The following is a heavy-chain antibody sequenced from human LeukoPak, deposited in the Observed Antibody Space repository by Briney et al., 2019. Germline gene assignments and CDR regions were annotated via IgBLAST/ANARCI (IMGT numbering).Heavy chain of an antibody. D-gene: IGHD3-22*01. CDR3: ARVNYYDSSGYYYQPYYFDY. CDR2: IYYSGST. Sequence: LQTLSLTCTVSGGSISSGGYYWSWIRQHPGKGLEWIGYIYYSGSTYYNPSLKSRVTISVDTSKNQFSLKLRSVTAADRAVYYCARVNYYDSSGYYYQPYYFDYCGQGTLVTVSS. CDR1: GGSISSGGYY. V-gene: IGHV4-31*03. J-gene: IGHJ4*02.